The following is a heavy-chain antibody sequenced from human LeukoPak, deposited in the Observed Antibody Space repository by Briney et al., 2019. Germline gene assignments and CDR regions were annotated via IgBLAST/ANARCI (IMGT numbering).Heavy chain of an antibody. V-gene: IGHV3-23*01. J-gene: IGHJ4*02. CDR3: ATSGYGDYRTY. CDR2: ISGSGGST. Sequence: GGSLRLSCAASGFTLISYAMSWVRQAPGKGLEWVSTISGSGGSTFYADSVKGRFTFSRDNSKNTLFLQMNSLRAEDTAVYYCATSGYGDYRTYWGQGTLVTVSS. CDR1: GFTLISYA. D-gene: IGHD4-17*01.